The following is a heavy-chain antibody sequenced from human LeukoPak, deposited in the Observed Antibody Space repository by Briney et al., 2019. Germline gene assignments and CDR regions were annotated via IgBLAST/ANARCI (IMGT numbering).Heavy chain of an antibody. CDR2: IYYSGST. V-gene: IGHV4-59*01. Sequence: KASETLSLTCTVSGGSISSYYWSWIRQPPGKGLEWIGYIYYSGSTNYNPSLKSRVTISVHTSKNQFSLKLSSVTAADTAVYYCARAVFSYCSGGSCPYFDYWGQGTLVTVSS. J-gene: IGHJ4*02. D-gene: IGHD2-15*01. CDR1: GGSISSYY. CDR3: ARAVFSYCSGGSCPYFDY.